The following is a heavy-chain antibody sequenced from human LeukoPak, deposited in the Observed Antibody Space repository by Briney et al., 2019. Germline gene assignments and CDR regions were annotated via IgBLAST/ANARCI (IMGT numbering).Heavy chain of an antibody. D-gene: IGHD2-2*01. V-gene: IGHV3-23*01. J-gene: IGHJ4*02. Sequence: GGSLRLSCAASGFTFSSYAMSWVRQAPGKGLKWVSAISGSGGSTYYADSVKGRFTISRDNSKNTLYLQMNSLRAEDTAVYYCAKLGCTGTTCYANYWGQGAPVTVSS. CDR2: ISGSGGST. CDR1: GFTFSSYA. CDR3: AKLGCTGTTCYANY.